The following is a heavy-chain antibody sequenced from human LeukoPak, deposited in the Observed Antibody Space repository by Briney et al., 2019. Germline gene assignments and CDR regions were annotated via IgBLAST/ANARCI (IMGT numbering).Heavy chain of an antibody. J-gene: IGHJ4*02. D-gene: IGHD6-13*01. CDR1: GYTLTGYY. V-gene: IGHV1-18*04. CDR3: ARGVAAAGTHYFDY. Sequence: ASVKVSCKASGYTLTGYYMHWVRQAPGQGLEWMGWISAYNGNTNYAQKLQGRVTMTTDTSTSTAYMELRSLRSDDTAVYYCARGVAAAGTHYFDYWGQGTLVTVSS. CDR2: ISAYNGNT.